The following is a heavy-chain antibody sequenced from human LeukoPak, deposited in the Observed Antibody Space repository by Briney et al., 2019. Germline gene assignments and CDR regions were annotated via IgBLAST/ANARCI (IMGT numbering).Heavy chain of an antibody. J-gene: IGHJ4*02. D-gene: IGHD6-19*01. CDR2: ISYDGSNK. V-gene: IGHV3-30*18. Sequence: GGSLRLSCAASGFTFSRYGMHWVRQAPGKGLEWVAVISYDGSNKYYADSVKGRFTISRDNSKNTLYLQMNSLRAEDTAVYCCAKDGDSSGWYYFDYWGQGTLVTVSS. CDR3: AKDGDSSGWYYFDY. CDR1: GFTFSRYG.